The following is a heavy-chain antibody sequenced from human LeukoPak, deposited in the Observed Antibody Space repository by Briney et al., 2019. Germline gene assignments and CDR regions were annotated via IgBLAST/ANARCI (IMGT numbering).Heavy chain of an antibody. Sequence: SETLSLTCGVSGYSISRGYYWAWIRPPPGKGLEWIGTIYHTGSTYYTPSLGSRVTISVDTSKNEFSLNPNSVTAADTAVYYCARAGWVITSGIDYWGQGALVTVSS. J-gene: IGHJ4*02. V-gene: IGHV4-38-2*01. CDR1: GYSISRGYY. CDR2: IYHTGST. CDR3: ARAGWVITSGIDY. D-gene: IGHD3-22*01.